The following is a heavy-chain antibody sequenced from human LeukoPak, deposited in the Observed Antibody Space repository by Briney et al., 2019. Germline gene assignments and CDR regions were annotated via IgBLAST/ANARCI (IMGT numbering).Heavy chain of an antibody. CDR2: ISAGNGNT. Sequence: ASVKVSCKASGYTFTSYAIHWVRQAPGQRLEWTGWISAGNGNTKYSQNFQGRVTFISNTSATTAFMELSSLRSEDAAVYYCARDSGSGSNDYWGQGTLVTVSS. CDR1: GYTFTSYA. J-gene: IGHJ4*02. CDR3: ARDSGSGSNDY. D-gene: IGHD1-26*01. V-gene: IGHV1-3*01.